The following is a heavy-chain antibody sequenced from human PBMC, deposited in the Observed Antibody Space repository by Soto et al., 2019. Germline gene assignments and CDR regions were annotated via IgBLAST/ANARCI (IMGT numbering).Heavy chain of an antibody. CDR3: ARDNFYGGNSVSAYYYGMDV. CDR2: SDPSDSYT. Sequence: GESLKISCKGSGYSFTSYWISWVRQMPGKGLEWMGRSDPSDSYTNYSPSFQGHVTISADKSISTAYMELSSLRSEDTAVYYCARDNFYGGNSVSAYYYGMDVWGQGTTVTVSS. J-gene: IGHJ6*02. D-gene: IGHD4-17*01. V-gene: IGHV5-10-1*01. CDR1: GYSFTSYW.